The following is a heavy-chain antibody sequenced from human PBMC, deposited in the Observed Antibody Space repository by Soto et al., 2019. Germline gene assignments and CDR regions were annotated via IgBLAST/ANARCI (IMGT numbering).Heavy chain of an antibody. V-gene: IGHV1-69*02. D-gene: IGHD4-17*01. CDR3: ARTLDYGDLYFDY. Sequence: QVQLVQSGAEVKKPGSSVKVSCKASGGTFSSYTISWVRQAPGQGLEWMGRIIPILGIANYAQKFQGRVTITADESTSTAYTALSSMSSEDAAVYYCARTLDYGDLYFDYSGQGTLVTVSS. CDR2: IIPILGIA. J-gene: IGHJ4*02. CDR1: GGTFSSYT.